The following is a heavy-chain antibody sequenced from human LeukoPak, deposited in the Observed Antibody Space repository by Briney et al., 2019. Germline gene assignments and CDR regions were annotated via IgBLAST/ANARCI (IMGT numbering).Heavy chain of an antibody. CDR1: GFTFTNYA. CDR2: ISSDGDKQ. CDR3: AKDRTNFYYYIDV. J-gene: IGHJ6*03. V-gene: IGHV3-30-3*01. Sequence: HTGGSLRLSCAASGFTFTNYAMHWVRQTPGEGLEWVAAISSDGDKQFYADSVKGRFTISRDNSENRVYLQMNRLTNEDTTTYYCAKDRTNFYYYIDVLGKGTTVTVSS.